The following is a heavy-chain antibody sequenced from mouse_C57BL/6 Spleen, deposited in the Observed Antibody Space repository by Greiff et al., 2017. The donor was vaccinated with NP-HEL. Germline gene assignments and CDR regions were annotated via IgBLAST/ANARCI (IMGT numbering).Heavy chain of an antibody. D-gene: IGHD2-5*01. Sequence: QVQLQQSGPELVKPGASVKLSCKASGYTFTSYDINWVQQRPGQGLEWIGWIYPRDGSTKYNDKFKGKATLTVDTSSSTAYMELHSLTSEDSAVYFCARGYYSNYNAMDYWGQGTSVTVSS. J-gene: IGHJ4*01. CDR2: IYPRDGST. V-gene: IGHV1-85*01. CDR1: GYTFTSYD. CDR3: ARGYYSNYNAMDY.